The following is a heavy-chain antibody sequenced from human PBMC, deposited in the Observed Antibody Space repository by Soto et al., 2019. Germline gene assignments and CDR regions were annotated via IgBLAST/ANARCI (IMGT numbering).Heavy chain of an antibody. CDR2: IDHSGRT. Sequence: SLTCAVYGGSFSDYYWSWVRQAPGKGLEWIGEIDHSGRTKYNPSHKSRVNILVDMSKRQVSLRLGHVTAADTAIYYCATYGCRSGSCYFDPWGQGSLVTVSS. J-gene: IGHJ5*02. D-gene: IGHD2-15*01. V-gene: IGHV4-34*01. CDR3: ATYGCRSGSCYFDP. CDR1: GGSFSDYY.